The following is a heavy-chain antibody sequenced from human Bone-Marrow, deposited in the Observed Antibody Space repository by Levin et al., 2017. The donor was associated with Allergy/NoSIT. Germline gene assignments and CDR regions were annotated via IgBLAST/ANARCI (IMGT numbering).Heavy chain of an antibody. CDR3: ARGSPRRQCSGGSCYPNWFDP. J-gene: IGHJ5*02. D-gene: IGHD2-15*01. V-gene: IGHV4-34*01. Sequence: SETLSLTCAVYGGSFSGYYWSWIRQPPGKGLEWIGEINHSGSTNYNPSLKSRVTISVDTSKNQFSLKLSSVTAADTAVYYCARGSPRRQCSGGSCYPNWFDPWGQGTLVTVSS. CDR1: GGSFSGYY. CDR2: INHSGST.